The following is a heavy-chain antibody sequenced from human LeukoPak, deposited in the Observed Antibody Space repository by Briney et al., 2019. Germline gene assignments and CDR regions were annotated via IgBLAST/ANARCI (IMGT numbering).Heavy chain of an antibody. CDR3: ARDNGNDYDGIYGDAFDI. D-gene: IGHD4-17*01. CDR2: MNPNSGNT. CDR1: GYTFTSYD. Sequence: ASVNVSCKASGYTFTSYDINWVRQATGQGLEWMGWMNPNSGNTGYAQKFQGRVTMTRNTSISTAYMELSSLRSEDTAVYYCARDNGNDYDGIYGDAFDIWGQGTMVTVSS. V-gene: IGHV1-8*01. J-gene: IGHJ3*02.